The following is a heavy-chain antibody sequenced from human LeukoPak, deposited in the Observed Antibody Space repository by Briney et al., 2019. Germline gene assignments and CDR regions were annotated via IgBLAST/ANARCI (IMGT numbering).Heavy chain of an antibody. V-gene: IGHV3-23*01. D-gene: IGHD3-16*02. CDR1: GFTVSSNY. J-gene: IGHJ4*02. CDR2: ISGSGGST. CDR3: AKAGNYDYVWGSYRYPPDY. Sequence: GGSLRLSCAASGFTVSSNYMSWVRQAPGKGLEWVSAISGSGGSTYYADSVKGRFTISRDNSKNTLYLQMNSLRAEDTAVYYCAKAGNYDYVWGSYRYPPDYWGQETLVTVSS.